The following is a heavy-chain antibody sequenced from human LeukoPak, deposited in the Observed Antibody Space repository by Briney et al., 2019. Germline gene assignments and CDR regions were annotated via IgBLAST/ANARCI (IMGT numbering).Heavy chain of an antibody. V-gene: IGHV1-3*01. CDR1: GYIFTNHG. J-gene: IGHJ5*02. D-gene: IGHD6-6*01. Sequence: ASVKVSCKASGYIFTNHGIHWVRQAPGQRLECMGWINAANGNIKYSPSFQGRVTFTGDISASTVYMEMSSLRSEDTALYYCARGGYSSSATINWFDPWGQGTLVTVSS. CDR3: ARGGYSSSATINWFDP. CDR2: INAANGNI.